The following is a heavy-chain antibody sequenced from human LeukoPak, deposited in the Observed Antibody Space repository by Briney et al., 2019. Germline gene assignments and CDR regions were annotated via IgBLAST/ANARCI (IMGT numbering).Heavy chain of an antibody. Sequence: SVKVSCKASGGTFSSYAISWVRQAPGQGLEWMGGIIPIFGTANYAQKFQGRVTITADESTSTAYMELSSLRSEDTAVYYCAKEGPETNWNYEGNWFDPWGQGTLVTVSS. J-gene: IGHJ5*02. CDR3: AKEGPETNWNYEGNWFDP. V-gene: IGHV1-69*13. D-gene: IGHD1-7*01. CDR1: GGTFSSYA. CDR2: IIPIFGTA.